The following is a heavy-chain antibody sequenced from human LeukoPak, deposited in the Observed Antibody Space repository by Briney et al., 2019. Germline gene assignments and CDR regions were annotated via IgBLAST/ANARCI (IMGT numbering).Heavy chain of an antibody. Sequence: TSETLSLTCAVYGGSFSGYYWSWIRQPPGKGLEWIGEINHSGSTNYNPSLKSRVTISVDTSKNQFSLKLSSVTAADTAVYYCARRDYHPGNDAFDIWGQGTMVTVSS. CDR3: ARRDYHPGNDAFDI. J-gene: IGHJ3*02. CDR1: GGSFSGYY. V-gene: IGHV4-34*01. D-gene: IGHD6-13*01. CDR2: INHSGST.